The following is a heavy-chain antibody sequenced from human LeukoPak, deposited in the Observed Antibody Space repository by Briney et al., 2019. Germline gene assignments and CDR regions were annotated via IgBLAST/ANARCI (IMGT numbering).Heavy chain of an antibody. J-gene: IGHJ4*02. Sequence: ASVKVSCKTSGYTFTAYHINWVRQASGQGLEWLGWMNPYSGDRGYAQRFQGRLSITSDTSISTAYMELGSLKSDDTAVYFCARTTSLTASGYDCWGQGTLVTVSS. V-gene: IGHV1-8*03. CDR3: ARTTSLTASGYDC. CDR2: MNPYSGDR. D-gene: IGHD4-17*01. CDR1: GYTFTAYH.